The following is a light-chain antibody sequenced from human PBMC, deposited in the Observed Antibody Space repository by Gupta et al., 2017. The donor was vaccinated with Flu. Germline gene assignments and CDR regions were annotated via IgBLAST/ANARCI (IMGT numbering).Light chain of an antibody. Sequence: DIQIRQSPSSLSASIGDRVTITCRASLGITNYLSWYQHKPGKAPKSLIYAASSLQSGVPPRFSGSGFGMDFTLTITNLQPEDFATYYCQQSNRYPLTLGGGTKIEIK. CDR2: AAS. CDR1: LGITNY. V-gene: IGKV1-16*01. CDR3: QQSNRYPLT. J-gene: IGKJ4*01.